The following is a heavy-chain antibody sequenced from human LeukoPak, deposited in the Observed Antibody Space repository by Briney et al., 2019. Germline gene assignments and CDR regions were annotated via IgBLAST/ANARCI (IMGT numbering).Heavy chain of an antibody. V-gene: IGHV4-31*03. CDR1: GGSISSGGYY. D-gene: IGHD7-27*01. Sequence: PSETLSLTCTVSGGSISSGGYYWSWIRQHPGKGLEWIGYIYYSGSTYYNPSLKSRVTISVDTSKNQFSLKLSSVTAADTAVYYCAREVANWGSHDHMDVWGKGTTVTVSS. J-gene: IGHJ6*03. CDR3: AREVANWGSHDHMDV. CDR2: IYYSGST.